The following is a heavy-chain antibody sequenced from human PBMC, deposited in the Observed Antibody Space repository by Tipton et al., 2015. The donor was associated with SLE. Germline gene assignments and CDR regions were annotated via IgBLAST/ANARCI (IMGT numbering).Heavy chain of an antibody. CDR3: TRDSSSLDAFDI. CDR1: GFAFGDYA. D-gene: IGHD6-13*01. Sequence: SLRLSCTASGFAFGDYAMSWVRQAPGKGLEWVGFIRSKAYGGTTEYAASVKGRFTISRDDSKSIAYLQMNSLKTEDTAVYYCTRDSSSLDAFDIWGQGTMVTVSS. V-gene: IGHV3-49*04. CDR2: IRSKAYGGTT. J-gene: IGHJ3*02.